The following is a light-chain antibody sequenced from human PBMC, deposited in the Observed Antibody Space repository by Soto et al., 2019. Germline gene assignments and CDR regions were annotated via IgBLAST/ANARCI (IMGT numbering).Light chain of an antibody. V-gene: IGKV3-20*01. Sequence: EIVLTQSPGTLSLSPGERATLSCRASQSVSSSYLAWYQQKPGRAPRLLIYGASSRATGIPDRFGGSGSATDFTLTISRLEPEDFAVYYCQQYGRSPLTFGGGTKVDIK. CDR1: QSVSSSY. CDR2: GAS. J-gene: IGKJ4*01. CDR3: QQYGRSPLT.